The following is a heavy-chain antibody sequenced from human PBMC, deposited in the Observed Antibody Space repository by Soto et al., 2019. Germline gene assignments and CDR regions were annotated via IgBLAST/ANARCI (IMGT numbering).Heavy chain of an antibody. CDR2: IYTSGST. Sequence: QVQLQESGPGLVKPSETLSLTCTVSGGSISSYYWSWIRQPAGKGLEWIGRIYTSGSTNYNPSLNSRVTVSVDTSKNQFSLKLSSVTAADTDVYYCAREKQGLAAALHYWGQGTLVTVSS. CDR1: GGSISSYY. CDR3: AREKQGLAAALHY. J-gene: IGHJ4*02. V-gene: IGHV4-4*07. D-gene: IGHD6-13*01.